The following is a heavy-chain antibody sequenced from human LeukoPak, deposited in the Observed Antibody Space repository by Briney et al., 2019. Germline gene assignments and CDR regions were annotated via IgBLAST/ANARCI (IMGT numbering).Heavy chain of an antibody. D-gene: IGHD5-18*01. CDR3: ARERKDTAMEEFDY. CDR1: GDSISGSSYY. J-gene: IGHJ4*02. V-gene: IGHV4-39*07. CDR2: IYYSGST. Sequence: SETLSLTCTVSGDSISGSSYYWGWIRQPPGKGLEWIGSIYYSGSTYYNPSLKSRVTISVDTSKNQFSLKLSSVTAADTAVYYCARERKDTAMEEFDYWGQGTLVTVSS.